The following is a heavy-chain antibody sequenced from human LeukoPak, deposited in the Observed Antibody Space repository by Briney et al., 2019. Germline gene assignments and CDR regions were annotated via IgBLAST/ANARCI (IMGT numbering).Heavy chain of an antibody. Sequence: GASVKVSCKASGFTFTGYYMHWVRQAPGQGLEWMGWINPNSGGTNYAQKFQGRVTMTTDTSTSTAYMELRSLRSDDTAVYYCARGGAAAGTAYYYYYYYMDVWGKGTTVTISS. CDR3: ARGGAAAGTAYYYYYYYMDV. J-gene: IGHJ6*03. CDR2: INPNSGGT. V-gene: IGHV1-2*02. CDR1: GFTFTGYY. D-gene: IGHD6-13*01.